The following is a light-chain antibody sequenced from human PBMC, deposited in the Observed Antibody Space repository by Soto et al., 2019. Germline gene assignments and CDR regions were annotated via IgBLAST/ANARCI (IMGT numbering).Light chain of an antibody. V-gene: IGKV1D-16*01. J-gene: IGKJ4*01. CDR1: QGIDRF. CDR2: GAS. CDR3: QQYYTFPT. Sequence: DIQMTQSPSSLSASVGDTVTITCRASQGIDRFLTWYQQKSEKAPRSLIYGASSLHSGIPSRFSGSGSGTDFTLTISGLQPEDFANYYCQQYYTFPTFGGGTKVEIK.